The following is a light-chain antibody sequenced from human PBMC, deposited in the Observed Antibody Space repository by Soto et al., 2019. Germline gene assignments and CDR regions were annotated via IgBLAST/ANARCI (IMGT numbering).Light chain of an antibody. CDR2: EVT. CDR1: NSDVGAYNY. Sequence: QSALTQPASVSGSPGQSITISCTGTNSDVGAYNYVSWFQQHPGKAPKLIIFEVTNRPSGVSHRFSGSKSANTASLTISGLQTEDEAVYYCLSHTITSVLVFGGGTQLTVL. V-gene: IGLV2-14*01. J-gene: IGLJ3*02. CDR3: LSHTITSVLV.